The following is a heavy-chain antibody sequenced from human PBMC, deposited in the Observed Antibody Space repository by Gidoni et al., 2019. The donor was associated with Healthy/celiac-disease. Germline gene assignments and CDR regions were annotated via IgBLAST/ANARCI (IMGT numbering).Heavy chain of an antibody. CDR1: GFTFSSYD. Sequence: EVQLVESGGGLVQPGGSLRLSCAASGFTFSSYDMHWVRQATGKGLEGVSAIGTAGDTYYPGSVKGRFTISRENAKNSLYLQMNSLRAGDTAVYYCARGRLITFGGVIAIHRDAFDIWGQGTMVTVSS. V-gene: IGHV3-13*01. CDR2: IGTAGDT. J-gene: IGHJ3*02. CDR3: ARGRLITFGGVIAIHRDAFDI. D-gene: IGHD3-16*02.